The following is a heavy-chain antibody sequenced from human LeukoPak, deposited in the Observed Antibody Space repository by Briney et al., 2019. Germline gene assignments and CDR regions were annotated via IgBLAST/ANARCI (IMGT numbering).Heavy chain of an antibody. Sequence: ASVKVSCKASGGTFSSYAISWVRQAPGQGLEWMGGIIPIFGTANYAQKFQGRVTITADKSTSTAYMELSSLRSDDTAVYYCTRDLPYSSSWESLDYWGQGTLVTVSS. CDR3: TRDLPYSSSWESLDY. CDR2: IIPIFGTA. D-gene: IGHD6-13*01. J-gene: IGHJ4*02. CDR1: GGTFSSYA. V-gene: IGHV1-69*06.